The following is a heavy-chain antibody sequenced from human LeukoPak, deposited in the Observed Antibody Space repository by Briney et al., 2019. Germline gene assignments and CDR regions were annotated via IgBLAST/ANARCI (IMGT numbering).Heavy chain of an antibody. CDR1: GFTFSSYW. V-gene: IGHV3-74*01. CDR3: VVDNSGYYSLDY. Sequence: PGGSLRLSCAASGFTFSSYWMHWVRQAPGKGLVWVSRINTDGSSTSYADSMKGRFTISRDNAKNTLYLQMNSLRGEDTAVYYCVVDNSGYYSLDYWGQGTLVTVSS. D-gene: IGHD3-22*01. CDR2: INTDGSST. J-gene: IGHJ4*02.